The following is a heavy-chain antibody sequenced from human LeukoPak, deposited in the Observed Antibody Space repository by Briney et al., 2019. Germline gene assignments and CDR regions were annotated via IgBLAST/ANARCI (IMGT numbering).Heavy chain of an antibody. CDR1: GYSFTNPW. Sequence: GESLKISCKGSGYSFTNPWIAWVRQMSGEGLEWMGITHPGDSDTRYSPSFQGQVTISADRSTTTAYLQWNSLKASDTAIYYCARLLNIAAAKFDYWGQGTLVTVSS. V-gene: IGHV5-51*01. J-gene: IGHJ4*02. CDR2: THPGDSDT. CDR3: ARLLNIAAAKFDY. D-gene: IGHD6-13*01.